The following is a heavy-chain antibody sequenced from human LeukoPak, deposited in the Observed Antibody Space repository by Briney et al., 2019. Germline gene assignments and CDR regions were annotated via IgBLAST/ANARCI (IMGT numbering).Heavy chain of an antibody. CDR2: IYYSGST. V-gene: IGHV4-31*03. Sequence: PSQTLSLTCTVSGGSISSGGYYWSWIRQHPGKGLEWIGYIYYSGSTYYNPSLKSRVTISVDTSKNQFSLKLSSVTAADTAVYYCARDPVRRDGYNLDYWGQGTLVTVSS. J-gene: IGHJ4*02. CDR1: GGSISSGGYY. CDR3: ARDPVRRDGYNLDY. D-gene: IGHD5-24*01.